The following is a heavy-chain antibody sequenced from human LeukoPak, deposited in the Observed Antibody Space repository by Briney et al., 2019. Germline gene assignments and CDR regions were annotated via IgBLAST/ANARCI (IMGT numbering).Heavy chain of an antibody. CDR3: WGSPNPYCGGDCNDAFDI. V-gene: IGHV1-2*06. J-gene: IGHJ3*02. CDR2: INPNSGGT. Sequence: GASVKVSCKASGYTFTGYYMHWVRQAPGQGLEWMGRINPNSGGTNYAQKFQGRVTMTRDTSISTAYMELSRLRSDDTAVYYCWGSPNPYCGGDCNDAFDIWGQGIMVTVSS. D-gene: IGHD2-21*02. CDR1: GYTFTGYY.